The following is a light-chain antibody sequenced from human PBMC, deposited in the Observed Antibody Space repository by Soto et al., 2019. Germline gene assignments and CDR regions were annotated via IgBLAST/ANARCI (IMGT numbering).Light chain of an antibody. CDR1: QTISTY. Sequence: DIQMTQSPSSLSASVGDSVTLTCWTSQTISTYLNWYQHKTGKDPEVLIYAESNLQSGVQSRFSGSGSGTDFTLTISSLQPAESATYYCQQSYRTPITFGQGTRLEIK. J-gene: IGKJ5*01. CDR3: QQSYRTPIT. V-gene: IGKV1-39*01. CDR2: AES.